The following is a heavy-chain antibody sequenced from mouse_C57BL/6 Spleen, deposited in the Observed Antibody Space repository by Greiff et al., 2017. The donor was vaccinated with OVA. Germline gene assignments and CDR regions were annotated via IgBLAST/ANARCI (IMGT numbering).Heavy chain of an antibody. V-gene: IGHV3-6*01. J-gene: IGHJ4*01. CDR2: ISYDGSN. CDR3: ARGYGNLAMDY. Sequence: ESGPGLVKPSQSLSLTCSVTGYSITSGYYWNWIRQFPGNKLEWMGYISYDGSNNYNPSLKNRISITRDTSKNQFFLKLNSVTTEDTATYYCARGYGNLAMDYWGQGTSVTVSS. CDR1: GYSITSGYY. D-gene: IGHD2-10*02.